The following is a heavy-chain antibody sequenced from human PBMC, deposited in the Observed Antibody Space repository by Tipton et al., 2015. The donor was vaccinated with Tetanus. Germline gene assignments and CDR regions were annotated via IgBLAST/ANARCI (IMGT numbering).Heavy chain of an antibody. J-gene: IGHJ4*02. D-gene: IGHD3-22*01. CDR3: ARSFYDRSDYYDF. CDR1: GYAFTNYG. Sequence: QMQLVQSGAEVKKPGASMKVSCKTSGYAFTNYGINWVRQAPGQGLEWMGWTSAYNGHTDYAQKFQGRVTMTADTSTTTAYMELRSLRSDDTAVYYCARSFYDRSDYYDFWGQGTLVTASS. V-gene: IGHV1-18*04. CDR2: TSAYNGHT.